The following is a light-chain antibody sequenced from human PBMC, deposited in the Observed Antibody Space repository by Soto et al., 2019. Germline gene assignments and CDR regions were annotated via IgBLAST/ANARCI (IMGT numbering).Light chain of an antibody. CDR2: EVS. CDR3: STYINSITFVI. Sequence: QSVLTQPRSVSGSPGQSVAISCTGTSSDVGAYNYISWYQQHPGKAPKLMIYEVSNRPSGVSTRFSGSKSGNTASLTISGLHAEDEGDYYCSTYINSITFVIFGGGTKLTVL. CDR1: SSDVGAYNY. J-gene: IGLJ2*01. V-gene: IGLV2-14*01.